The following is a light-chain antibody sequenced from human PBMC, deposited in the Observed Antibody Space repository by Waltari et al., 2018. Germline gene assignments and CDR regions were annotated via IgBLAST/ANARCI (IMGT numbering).Light chain of an antibody. CDR1: QSISNW. Sequence: DIQMTQSPSTLSASVGDRVTITCRASQSISNWLAWYQQKPGKAPKVLIYKSFTLQSGVPSRFSGSGSETEFILTISNLQPDDFATYFCQQYNIWPYTFGQGTTLEI. CDR3: QQYNIWPYT. J-gene: IGKJ2*01. CDR2: KSF. V-gene: IGKV1-5*03.